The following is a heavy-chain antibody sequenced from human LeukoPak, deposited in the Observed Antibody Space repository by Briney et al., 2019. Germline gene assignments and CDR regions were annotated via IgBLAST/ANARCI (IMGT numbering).Heavy chain of an antibody. D-gene: IGHD2-2*01. V-gene: IGHV3-66*01. CDR3: AREQVVVGRGYYGMDV. Sequence: PGGSLRLSCAASGFTVSSNYMNWVRQAPGKGLEWVSVMCSGGSTFYGDSVKGRFTISRDNSMNTLYLQMNSLRVDDTAVYYCAREQVVVGRGYYGMDVWGQGTTVTVSS. J-gene: IGHJ6*02. CDR1: GFTVSSNY. CDR2: MCSGGST.